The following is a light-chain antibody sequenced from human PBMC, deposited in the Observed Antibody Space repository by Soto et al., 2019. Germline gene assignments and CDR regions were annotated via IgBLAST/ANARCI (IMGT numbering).Light chain of an antibody. V-gene: IGKV3-20*01. J-gene: IGKJ1*01. CDR3: QQYGSSPRT. CDR2: GAS. Sequence: EIVLTQSPGTLSLSPGERATLSCRASQSVSSSSLAWYQQKRGQAPRLLIHGASSRATGIPDRFSGSGSGTDLTITISRLEPEDFEVYYCQQYGSSPRTFGQGTKVDIK. CDR1: QSVSSSS.